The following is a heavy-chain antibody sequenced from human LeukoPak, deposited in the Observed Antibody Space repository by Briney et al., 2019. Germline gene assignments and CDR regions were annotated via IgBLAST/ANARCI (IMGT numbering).Heavy chain of an antibody. Sequence: GGSLRLSCAVSGITLSNYGMSWVRQAPGKGLEWVAGISDSGGSTNYADSVKGRFTISRDNSRNTLYLEMNSLRAEDTAVYYCARQAFDGSAYTCLDLWGQGTLVTVSS. J-gene: IGHJ5*02. CDR2: ISDSGGST. CDR1: GITLSNYG. CDR3: ARQAFDGSAYTCLDL. V-gene: IGHV3-23*01. D-gene: IGHD3-16*01.